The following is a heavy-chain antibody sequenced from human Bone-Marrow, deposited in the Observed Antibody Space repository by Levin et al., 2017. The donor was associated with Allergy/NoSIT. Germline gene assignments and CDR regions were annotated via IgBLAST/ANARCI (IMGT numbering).Heavy chain of an antibody. CDR3: VRGRNGYYYDI. V-gene: IGHV3-74*01. CDR1: GFSSSHYW. J-gene: IGHJ4*02. Sequence: SCAASGFSSSHYWMSWVRQVPGKGLVWVSRISDDGTRTTYADVVKGRVTISRDNGKNTIILQLANLRAEDTAVYYCVRGRNGYYYDIWGQGTLVNVSS. D-gene: IGHD3-22*01. CDR2: ISDDGTRT.